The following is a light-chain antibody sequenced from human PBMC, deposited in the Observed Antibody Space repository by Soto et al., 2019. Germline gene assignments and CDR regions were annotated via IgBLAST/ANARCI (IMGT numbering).Light chain of an antibody. V-gene: IGKV3-11*01. J-gene: IGKJ1*01. Sequence: IVLTQSPATLSLSPGERATLSCRASQSVSSYLAWYQQKPGQAPRLLIYDASKRVTGIPARFTGSGSGTDFTLTISSLEPEDFGVYYCQQRSNWPPTWTFGQGTKVEIK. CDR1: QSVSSY. CDR2: DAS. CDR3: QQRSNWPPTWT.